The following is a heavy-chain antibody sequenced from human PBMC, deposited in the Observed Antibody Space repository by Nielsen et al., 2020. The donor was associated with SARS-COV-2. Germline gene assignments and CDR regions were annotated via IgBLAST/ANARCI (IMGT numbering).Heavy chain of an antibody. CDR3: AVQVGVDPNYMDV. CDR1: GYTSTNFH. J-gene: IGHJ6*03. D-gene: IGHD1-26*01. V-gene: IGHV1-8*01. Sequence: ASVKVSCKASGYTSTNFHIHWVRQATGQGPEWMGWMNPSSGYTGYSQKFQGRVTMTSNTSISTAYMELSSLRSEDTAVYYCAVQVGVDPNYMDVWGKGTTVTVSS. CDR2: MNPSSGYT.